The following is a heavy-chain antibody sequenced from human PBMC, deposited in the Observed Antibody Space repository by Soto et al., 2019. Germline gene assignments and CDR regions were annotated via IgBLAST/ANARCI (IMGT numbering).Heavy chain of an antibody. CDR3: AIDMPRYYWSIVF. CDR2: ISSSSSYI. J-gene: IGHJ1*01. D-gene: IGHD3-22*01. Sequence: PGGSLRLSCAASGFTFSSYSMNWVRQAPGKGLEWVSSISSSSSYIYYADAVKGRFTISRDNAKNSLYLQMNSLRAEDTAVYYCAIDMPRYYWSIVFWGPSPLVTVSS. CDR1: GFTFSSYS. V-gene: IGHV3-21*01.